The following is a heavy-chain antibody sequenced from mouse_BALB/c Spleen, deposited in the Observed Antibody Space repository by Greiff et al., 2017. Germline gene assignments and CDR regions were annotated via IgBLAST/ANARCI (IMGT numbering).Heavy chain of an antibody. CDR1: GYTFTDYA. D-gene: IGHD1-1*01. CDR2: ISTYYGDA. V-gene: IGHV1S137*01. J-gene: IGHJ4*01. CDR3: ARGYYYGSSWYAMDY. Sequence: QVQLKQSGAELVRPGVSVKISCKGSGYTFTDYAMHWVKQSHAKSLEWIGVISTYYGDASYNQKFKGKATMTVDKSSSTAYMELARLTSEDSAIYYCARGYYYGSSWYAMDYWGQGTSVTVSS.